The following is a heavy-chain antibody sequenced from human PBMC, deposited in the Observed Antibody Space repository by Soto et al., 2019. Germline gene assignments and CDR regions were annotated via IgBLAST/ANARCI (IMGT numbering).Heavy chain of an antibody. D-gene: IGHD2-15*01. V-gene: IGHV3-23*01. CDR2: VSIGGST. CDR1: AVTSRTYA. CDR3: AKRRGAGGHFDY. J-gene: IGHJ4*02. Sequence: GSXKRSCFASAVTSRTYAMCWVRQGPGEGLEWVAVVSIGGSTHYADSVRGRFTISRDNSKNTLSLQMNSLTAEDTAVYFCAKRRGAGGHFDYWGQGALVTVSS.